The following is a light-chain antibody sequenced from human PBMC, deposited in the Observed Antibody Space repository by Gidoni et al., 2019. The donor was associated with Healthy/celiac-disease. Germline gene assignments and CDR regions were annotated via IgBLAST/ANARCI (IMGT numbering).Light chain of an antibody. CDR1: QSISSY. CDR2: AAS. Sequence: DIQITQSPSSLSASVGDRVTIPCRASQSISSYLNWYQQKPGKAPKLLIYAASSLQSGVPSRFSGSGSGTDFTLTISSLQPEDFATYYCQQSYSTWTFGQGTKVEIK. J-gene: IGKJ1*01. V-gene: IGKV1-39*01. CDR3: QQSYSTWT.